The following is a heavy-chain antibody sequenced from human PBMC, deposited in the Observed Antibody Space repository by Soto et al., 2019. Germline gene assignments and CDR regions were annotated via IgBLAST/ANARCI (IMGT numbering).Heavy chain of an antibody. J-gene: IGHJ5*02. CDR2: ISLDGSTE. D-gene: IGHD6-19*01. Sequence: QVQLVESGGGVVQPGRSLRLSCAASGFIFSSYAMHWVRLAPGKGLEWLAAISLDGSTEYYADSVKGRFKISRDSSRNTLFLQMDNMRFEDTAMYFCAREDFRQWLDPKHRFYPWGQGTQVTVS. V-gene: IGHV3-30-3*01. CDR3: AREDFRQWLDPKHRFYP. CDR1: GFIFSSYA.